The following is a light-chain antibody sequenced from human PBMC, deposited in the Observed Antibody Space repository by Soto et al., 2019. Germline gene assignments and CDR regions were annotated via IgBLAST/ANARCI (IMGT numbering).Light chain of an antibody. J-gene: IGKJ1*01. V-gene: IGKV3-11*01. CDR1: QSIGLA. Sequence: EIVLTQSPATLSLSPGERATLSCRASQSIGLAIAWYQHKPGQAPRLLIFDASQRATVIPARFRGSGSGTDFTFSISSLVPEDFAVYYCQQRTDRPPWTFGQGTKVESK. CDR2: DAS. CDR3: QQRTDRPPWT.